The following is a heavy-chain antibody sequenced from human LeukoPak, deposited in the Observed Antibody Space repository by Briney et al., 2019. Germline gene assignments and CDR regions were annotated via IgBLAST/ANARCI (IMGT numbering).Heavy chain of an antibody. CDR3: ATDLTGEAYFDY. V-gene: IGHV1-24*01. D-gene: IGHD7-27*01. CDR2: FDPEDGET. CDR1: GYTLTELS. J-gene: IGHJ4*02. Sequence: GSVKVSCKVSGYTLTELSMHWVRQAPGKGLEWMGGFDPEDGETIYAQKFQGRVTMTEDTSTDTAYMELSSLRSEDTAVYYCATDLTGEAYFDYWGQGTLVTVSS.